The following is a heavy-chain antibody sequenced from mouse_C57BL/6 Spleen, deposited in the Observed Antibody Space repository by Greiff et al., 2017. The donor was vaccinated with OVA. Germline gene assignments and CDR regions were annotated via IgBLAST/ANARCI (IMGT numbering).Heavy chain of an antibody. V-gene: IGHV1-52*01. CDR3: AIVEGIYYGNVEDAMDY. CDR1: GYTFTSYW. Sequence: QVQLQQPGAELVRPGSSVKLSCKASGYTFTSYWMHWVKQRPIQGLEWIGNIDPSDSETHYNQKFKDKATLTVDKSSSTAYMQLSSLTSEDSAVYYCAIVEGIYYGNVEDAMDYWGQGTSVTVSS. CDR2: IDPSDSET. J-gene: IGHJ4*01. D-gene: IGHD2-1*01.